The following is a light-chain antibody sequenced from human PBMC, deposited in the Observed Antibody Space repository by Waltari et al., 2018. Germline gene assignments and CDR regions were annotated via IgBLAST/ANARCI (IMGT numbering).Light chain of an antibody. V-gene: IGLV1-44*01. CDR1: MSNIEGDI. CDR3: AAWADSLSGYV. J-gene: IGLJ1*01. Sequence: QSVLTQPPSASGTPGPRVTISCSGSMSNIEGDILSWLQHLPGRAPTLLIYNNNQRPAGVPSRFSASKSGTSASLAISGLQSEDEADYYCAAWADSLSGYVFGTGTKVTVL. CDR2: NNN.